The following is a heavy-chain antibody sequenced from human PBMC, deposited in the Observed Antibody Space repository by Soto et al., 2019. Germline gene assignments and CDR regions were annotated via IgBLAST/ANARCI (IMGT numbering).Heavy chain of an antibody. J-gene: IGHJ4*02. CDR1: GGTFSSYA. Sequence: ASVKVSCKASGGTFSSYAISWVRQAPGQGLEWMGGIIPIFGTANYAQKFQGRVTITADESTSTAYMELSSLRSEDTAVYYCVLDYSSLSLVAYYFDYWGQGTLVTVSS. D-gene: IGHD6-6*01. CDR2: IIPIFGTA. CDR3: VLDYSSLSLVAYYFDY. V-gene: IGHV1-69*13.